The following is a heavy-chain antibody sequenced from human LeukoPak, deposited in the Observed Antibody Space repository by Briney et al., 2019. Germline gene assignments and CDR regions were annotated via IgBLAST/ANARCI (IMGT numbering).Heavy chain of an antibody. CDR1: GFTFSSYA. D-gene: IGHD3-3*01. CDR3: ARTYYDFWSGYYNYFDY. J-gene: IGHJ4*02. CDR2: ISGSGGST. Sequence: GSLRLSCAASGFTFSSYAMSWVRQAPGKGLEWVSAISGSGGSTYYADSVKGRFTISRDNSKNTLYLQTNSLRAEDTAVYYCARTYYDFWSGYYNYFDYWGQGTLVTVSS. V-gene: IGHV3-23*01.